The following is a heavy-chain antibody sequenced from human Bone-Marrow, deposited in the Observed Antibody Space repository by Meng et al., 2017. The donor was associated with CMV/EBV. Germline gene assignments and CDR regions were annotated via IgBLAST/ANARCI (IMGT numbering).Heavy chain of an antibody. CDR2: INHSGST. Sequence: SETLSLTCAVYGGSFSGYYWSWIRQPPGKGLEWIGEINHSGSTNYNPSLKSRVTISVDTSKNQFSLKLSSVTAADTAVYYCARTDFWSGHQRGFYYYYGMDVWGQGPTVTVSS. D-gene: IGHD3-3*01. J-gene: IGHJ6*01. V-gene: IGHV4-34*01. CDR3: ARTDFWSGHQRGFYYYYGMDV. CDR1: GGSFSGYY.